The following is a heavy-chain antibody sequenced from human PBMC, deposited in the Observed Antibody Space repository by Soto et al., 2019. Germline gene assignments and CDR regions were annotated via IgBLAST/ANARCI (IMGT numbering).Heavy chain of an antibody. J-gene: IGHJ4*02. CDR3: ARDSSEGRYFDWLFDY. Sequence: PSETLSLTCIVSGGSISNYYWSWIRQPPGKGLEWIGYIYYSGSTNYNPSLTSRVTISVDTSKNQFSLKLSSVTAADTAVYYCARDSSEGRYFDWLFDYWGQGTLVTVSS. D-gene: IGHD3-9*01. V-gene: IGHV4-59*12. CDR2: IYYSGST. CDR1: GGSISNYY.